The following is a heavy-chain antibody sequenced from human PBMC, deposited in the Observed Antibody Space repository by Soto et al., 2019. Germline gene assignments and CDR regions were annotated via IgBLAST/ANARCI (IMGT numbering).Heavy chain of an antibody. Sequence: QVQLVQSGAEVKKPGSSVRVSCKASGDTFSFYSINWVRQAPGLGLEWMGRINPILSMSNYAQRFQGRVTVTADKSTSTAYMGLSSLRSEDTGMYYCASSYGSGYRAFDYWGQGALVTVSS. D-gene: IGHD3-10*01. J-gene: IGHJ4*02. CDR1: GDTFSFYS. CDR3: ASSYGSGYRAFDY. CDR2: INPILSMS. V-gene: IGHV1-69*02.